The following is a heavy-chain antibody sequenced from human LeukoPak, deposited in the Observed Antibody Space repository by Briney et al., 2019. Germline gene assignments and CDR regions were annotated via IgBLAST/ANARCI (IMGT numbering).Heavy chain of an antibody. V-gene: IGHV4-61*01. Sequence: SETLSLTCTVSGYSITSGYDWGWIRQPPGKGLEWIGYIYYSGSTNYNPSLKSRVTMSVDTSKNQFSLRLSSVTAADTAVYYCAREGYTSGWYKTDYWGQGTLVTVSS. CDR3: AREGYTSGWYKTDY. D-gene: IGHD6-19*01. CDR1: GYSITSGYD. J-gene: IGHJ4*02. CDR2: IYYSGST.